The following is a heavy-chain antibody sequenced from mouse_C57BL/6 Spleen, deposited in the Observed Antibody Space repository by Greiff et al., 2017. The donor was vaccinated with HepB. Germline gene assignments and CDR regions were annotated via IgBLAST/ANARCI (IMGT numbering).Heavy chain of an antibody. V-gene: IGHV1-9*01. CDR2: ILPGSGST. CDR3: ASPIYYGNSPYAMDY. J-gene: IGHJ4*01. Sequence: VKLVESGAELMKPGASVKLSCKATGYTFTGYWIEWVKQRPGHGLEWIGEILPGSGSTNYNEKFKGKATFTADTSSNTAYMQLSSLTTEDSAIYYCASPIYYGNSPYAMDYWGQGTSVTVSS. D-gene: IGHD2-1*01. CDR1: GYTFTGYW.